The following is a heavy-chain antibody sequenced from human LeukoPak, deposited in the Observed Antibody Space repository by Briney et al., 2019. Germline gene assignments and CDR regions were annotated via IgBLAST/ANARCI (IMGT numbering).Heavy chain of an antibody. V-gene: IGHV3-9*01. CDR3: AKVRKRASSGYYPYYFDY. J-gene: IGHJ4*02. CDR1: GFTFDDYA. D-gene: IGHD3-22*01. Sequence: GRSLRLSCAASGFTFDDYAMHWLRQAPGKGLEWVSGISWNSGSIGYADSVKGRFTISRDNAKNSLYLQMNSLRAEDTALYYCAKVRKRASSGYYPYYFDYWGQGTLVTVSS. CDR2: ISWNSGSI.